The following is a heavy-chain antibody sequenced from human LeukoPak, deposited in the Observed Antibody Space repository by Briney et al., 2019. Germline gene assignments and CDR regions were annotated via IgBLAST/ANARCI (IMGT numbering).Heavy chain of an antibody. Sequence: SETLSLTCTVSGGSVSSNGYFWNWIRQPPGKGLEWIGYIYNRGSTNYNPSLKSRVTISVDRSKNQFSLKLSSVTAADTAVYYCARSTMVRGVFDYWGQGTLVTVSS. D-gene: IGHD3-10*01. V-gene: IGHV4-61*08. CDR2: IYNRGST. J-gene: IGHJ4*02. CDR3: ARSTMVRGVFDY. CDR1: GGSVSSNGYF.